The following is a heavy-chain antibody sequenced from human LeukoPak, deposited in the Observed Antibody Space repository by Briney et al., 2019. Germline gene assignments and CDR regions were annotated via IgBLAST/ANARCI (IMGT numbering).Heavy chain of an antibody. J-gene: IGHJ6*02. V-gene: IGHV3-33*05. CDR2: ISNDGRNK. CDR1: GFTFSSQG. D-gene: IGHD3-10*01. Sequence: GGSLRLSCAASGFTFSSQGMHWVRQAPGKGLDWVALISNDGRNKYYAGSVKGRFTISRDNSKSTLYLQMNSLRAEDTAVYFCARDAVPSGHGMDVWGQGTTVTVSS. CDR3: ARDAVPSGHGMDV.